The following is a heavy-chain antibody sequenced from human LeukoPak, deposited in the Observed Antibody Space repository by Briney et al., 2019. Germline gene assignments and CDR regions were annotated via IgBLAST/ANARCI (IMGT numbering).Heavy chain of an antibody. CDR2: IKQDGSEN. V-gene: IGHV3-7*01. D-gene: IGHD3-22*01. CDR1: GFTFNTYW. Sequence: GGSLRLSCAASGFTFNTYWMSWVRQAPQKGLEWVANIKQDGSENYYVNSVKGRFTISRDNAKNSLYLQMNSLRAEDTAVYYCARDSYYDSRNRLSGNAFDIWGQGTMVTVSS. J-gene: IGHJ3*02. CDR3: ARDSYYDSRNRLSGNAFDI.